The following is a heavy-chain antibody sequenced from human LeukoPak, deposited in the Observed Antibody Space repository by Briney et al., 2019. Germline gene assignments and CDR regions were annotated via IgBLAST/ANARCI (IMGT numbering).Heavy chain of an antibody. J-gene: IGHJ3*02. CDR2: IYYSGST. V-gene: IGHV4-31*03. Sequence: PSQTLSLTRTVSGGSISSGGYYWSWIRQHPGKGLEWIGYIYYSGSTYYNPSLKSRVTISVDTSKNQFSLKLSSVTAADTAVYYCARDHIVATIRAFDIWGQGTMVTVSS. CDR3: ARDHIVATIRAFDI. D-gene: IGHD5-12*01. CDR1: GGSISSGGYY.